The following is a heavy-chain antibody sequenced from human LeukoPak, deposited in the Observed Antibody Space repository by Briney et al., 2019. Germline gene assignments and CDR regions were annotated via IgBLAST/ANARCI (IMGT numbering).Heavy chain of an antibody. CDR3: ARDRELGS. CDR1: GGSISIYY. CDR2: IYNSGST. V-gene: IGHV4-59*01. Sequence: PSETLSLTCIVSGGSISIYYWNWIRQPPGKRLEWIGYIYNSGSTDYNPSLKRRVTISADTSKNQFSLKLTSVTAADTAVYYCARDRELGSWGQGILVTVSS. D-gene: IGHD3-16*01. J-gene: IGHJ5*02.